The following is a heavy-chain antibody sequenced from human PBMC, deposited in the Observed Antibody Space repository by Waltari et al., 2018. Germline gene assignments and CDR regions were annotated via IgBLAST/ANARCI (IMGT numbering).Heavy chain of an antibody. Sequence: EVQLVESGGGVVRPGGSLRLSCAASGFTFADYGMSWVRPAPGKGLEWVSGINWNGGSTGYADSVKGRFTISRDNAKNSLYLQMNSLRAEDTALYYCARDPGYYDSSGYYDYWGQGTLVTVSS. V-gene: IGHV3-20*04. CDR3: ARDPGYYDSSGYYDY. J-gene: IGHJ4*02. D-gene: IGHD3-22*01. CDR1: GFTFADYG. CDR2: INWNGGST.